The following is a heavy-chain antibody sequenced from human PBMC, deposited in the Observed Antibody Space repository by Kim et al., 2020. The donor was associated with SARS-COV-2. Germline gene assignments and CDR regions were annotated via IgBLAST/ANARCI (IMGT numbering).Heavy chain of an antibody. Sequence: TYYADSVKGRFTISRDSSKNTLYLQMTSLRAEDTAVYYCARGQMNAVLGYWGQGTLVTVAS. D-gene: IGHD3-16*01. CDR2: T. V-gene: IGHV3-53*01. J-gene: IGHJ4*02. CDR3: ARGQMNAVLGY.